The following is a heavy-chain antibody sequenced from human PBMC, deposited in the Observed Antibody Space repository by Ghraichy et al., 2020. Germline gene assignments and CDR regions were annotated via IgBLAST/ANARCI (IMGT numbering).Heavy chain of an antibody. V-gene: IGHV1-18*01. CDR1: GYTFTSYG. CDR3: ARAMEMMGGTPNGMDV. D-gene: IGHD1-26*01. J-gene: IGHJ6*02. CDR2: ISSYNGNT. Sequence: ASVKVSCKASGYTFTSYGISWVRQAPGQGLEWMAWISSYNGNTKYAQKLQGRVTMTTDTSTTTAYMELRRLRSDDTAVYYCARAMEMMGGTPNGMDVWGQGTTVTVSS.